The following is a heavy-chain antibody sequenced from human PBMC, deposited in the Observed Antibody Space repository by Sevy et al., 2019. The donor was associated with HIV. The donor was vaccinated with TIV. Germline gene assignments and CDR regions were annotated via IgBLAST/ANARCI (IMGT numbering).Heavy chain of an antibody. V-gene: IGHV3-20*04. J-gene: IGHJ4*02. Sequence: GESLKISCAASGLNFDDYGMSWVRQAPGKGLEWVSAINWTGVGTSHADSVKGRFTISRDNAKNSLYVQMNSLSAEDTALYYCAREWSCGGDCYYFDYWGQGTLVTVSS. CDR2: INWTGVGT. CDR1: GLNFDDYG. D-gene: IGHD2-21*02. CDR3: AREWSCGGDCYYFDY.